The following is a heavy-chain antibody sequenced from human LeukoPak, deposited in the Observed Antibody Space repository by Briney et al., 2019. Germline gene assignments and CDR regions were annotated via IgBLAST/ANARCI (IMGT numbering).Heavy chain of an antibody. D-gene: IGHD3-16*02. V-gene: IGHV4-59*01. CDR2: IYYSGST. J-gene: IGHJ4*02. Sequence: SETLSLTCTVSGGSISSYYWSWIRQPPGKGLEWIGYIYYSGSTNYNPSPKSRVTISVDTSKNQFSPKLSSVTAADTAVYYCARGSYRYGLDYWGQGTLVTVSS. CDR1: GGSISSYY. CDR3: ARGSYRYGLDY.